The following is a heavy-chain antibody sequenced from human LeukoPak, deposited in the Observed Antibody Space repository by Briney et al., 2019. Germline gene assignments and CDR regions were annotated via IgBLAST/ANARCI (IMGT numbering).Heavy chain of an antibody. Sequence: SETLSLTCTVSGGSISSSSYYWGWIRQPPGKGLGWIGSIYYSGSTYYNPSLKSRVTISVDTSKNQFSPKLRSVTAADTAVYYCARGVVAAPDYWGQGTLVTVSS. CDR2: IYYSGST. CDR1: GGSISSSSYY. J-gene: IGHJ4*02. D-gene: IGHD2-15*01. V-gene: IGHV4-39*07. CDR3: ARGVVAAPDY.